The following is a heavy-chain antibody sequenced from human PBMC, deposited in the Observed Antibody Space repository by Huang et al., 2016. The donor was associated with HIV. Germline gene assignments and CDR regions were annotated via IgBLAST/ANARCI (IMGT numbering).Heavy chain of an antibody. CDR1: GGSVSSGSYY. CDR2: IFYMGST. J-gene: IGHJ3*02. CDR3: ARVDLLLGKYGDYEENAFDI. Sequence: QVQLQESGPGLVKPSETLSLTCTVSGGSVSSGSYYWSWIRQPPGKGLEWIGYIFYMGSTNYNPFLTSRVTISVDTSKNQFSLKLSSVTAADTAVYYCARVDLLLGKYGDYEENAFDIWGQGTMVTVSS. D-gene: IGHD4-17*01. V-gene: IGHV4-61*01.